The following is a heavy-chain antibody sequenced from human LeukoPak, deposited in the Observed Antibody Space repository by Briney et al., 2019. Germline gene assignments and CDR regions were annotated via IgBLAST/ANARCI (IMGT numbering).Heavy chain of an antibody. J-gene: IGHJ5*02. CDR2: INPNCGGT. Sequence: GASVKVSCTASGYTFTGYYMHWVRQAPGQGLEWMGWINPNCGGTNYAQKFQGRVTMTRDTSISTAYMELSRLRSDDTAVYYCARDSSGWYGWFDPWGQGTLVTVSS. CDR1: GYTFTGYY. V-gene: IGHV1-2*02. CDR3: ARDSSGWYGWFDP. D-gene: IGHD6-19*01.